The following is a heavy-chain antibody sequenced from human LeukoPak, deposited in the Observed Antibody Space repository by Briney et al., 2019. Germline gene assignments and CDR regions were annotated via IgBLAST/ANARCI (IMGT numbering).Heavy chain of an antibody. V-gene: IGHV4-34*01. J-gene: IGHJ4*02. Sequence: SETLSLTCAVYGGSFSGYYWSWIRQPTGKGLEWIGEINHSGSTNYNPSLKSRVTISVDTSKNQFSLKLSSVTAADTAVYYCARAGSRGRHFDYWGQGTLVTVSS. D-gene: IGHD3-10*01. CDR1: GGSFSGYY. CDR3: ARAGSRGRHFDY. CDR2: INHSGST.